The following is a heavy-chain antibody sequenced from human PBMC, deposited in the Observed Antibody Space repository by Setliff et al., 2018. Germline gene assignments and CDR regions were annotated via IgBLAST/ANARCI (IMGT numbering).Heavy chain of an antibody. CDR3: ARGGYSYGLGGFPLDY. J-gene: IGHJ4*02. CDR2: IYYSGST. V-gene: IGHV4-59*08. Sequence: SETLSLTCTVSGGSISSYYWSWIRQPPGKRLEWIGYIYYSGSTNYNPSLESRVTISVDTSKNQFSLKLSSVTAAGTAVYYCARGGYSYGLGGFPLDYWGQGTLVTVSS. CDR1: GGSISSYY. D-gene: IGHD5-18*01.